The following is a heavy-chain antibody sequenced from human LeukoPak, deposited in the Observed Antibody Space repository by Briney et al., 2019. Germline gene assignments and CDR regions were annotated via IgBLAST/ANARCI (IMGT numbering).Heavy chain of an antibody. CDR1: GFTFSSYG. Sequence: GGSLRLSCAASGFTFSSYGMHWVRQAPGKGLEWVAVISYDGSNKYYADSVKGRFTISRDNSKNTLYLQMNSLRAEDTAVYYCAKEELRFLESGVVYWGQGTLVTVSS. V-gene: IGHV3-30*18. CDR3: AKEELRFLESGVVY. D-gene: IGHD3-3*01. J-gene: IGHJ4*02. CDR2: ISYDGSNK.